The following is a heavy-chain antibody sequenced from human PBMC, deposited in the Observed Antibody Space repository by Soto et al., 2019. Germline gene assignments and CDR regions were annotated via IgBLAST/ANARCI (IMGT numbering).Heavy chain of an antibody. CDR3: ARVAVSEFDY. CDR1: GGSISSYY. D-gene: IGHD2-21*01. CDR2: IYYSGST. Sequence: PSETLSLTCTVSGGSISSYYWSWIRQPPGKGLEWIGYIYYSGSTNYNPSLKSRVTISVDTSKNQFSLKLSSVTAADTAVYYCARVAVSEFDYWGQGTLVTVSS. V-gene: IGHV4-59*01. J-gene: IGHJ4*02.